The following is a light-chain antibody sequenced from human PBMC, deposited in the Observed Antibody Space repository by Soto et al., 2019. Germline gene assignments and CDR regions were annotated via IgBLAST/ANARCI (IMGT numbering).Light chain of an antibody. CDR1: QSVSSS. J-gene: IGKJ1*01. CDR2: DAS. CDR3: HHYNNWPPWT. V-gene: IGKV3-15*01. Sequence: EIVMTQSPATLSVSPGERATLSCRASQSVSSSLAGYQQKPGQAPRLLIYDASTRATGIPARFSGSGSGTELTFTISSLQSEDFAVYYCHHYNNWPPWTFGQGTKVEIK.